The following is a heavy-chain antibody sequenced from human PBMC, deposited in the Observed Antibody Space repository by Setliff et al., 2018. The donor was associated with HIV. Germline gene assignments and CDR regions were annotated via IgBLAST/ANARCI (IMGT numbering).Heavy chain of an antibody. J-gene: IGHJ4*02. D-gene: IGHD2-21*02. CDR2: VDYTGST. CDR1: GGSISTSNYY. CDR3: ARQGNIVVVTSFDY. Sequence: SETLSLTCTVSGGSISTSNYYWGWVRQPPGKGLEWIGNVDYTGSTYYNPSIKSRVTISVDTSKNQFSLRLNSVTAADTAVYYCARQGNIVVVTSFDYWGQGTLVTVS. V-gene: IGHV4-39*07.